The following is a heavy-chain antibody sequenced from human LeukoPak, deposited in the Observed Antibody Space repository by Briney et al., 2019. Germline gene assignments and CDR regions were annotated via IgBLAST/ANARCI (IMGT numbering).Heavy chain of an antibody. CDR2: IWYDGSNK. V-gene: IGHV3-33*08. J-gene: IGHJ4*02. CDR3: ARDLGLVRSPFDY. Sequence: GGSLRLSCAASGFTFSSYGMHWVRQAPGKGLEWVAVIWYDGSNKYYADSVKGRFTISRDNSKNTLYLQMNSLRAEDTAVYYCARDLGLVRSPFDYWGQGTLVTVSA. D-gene: IGHD3-10*01. CDR1: GFTFSSYG.